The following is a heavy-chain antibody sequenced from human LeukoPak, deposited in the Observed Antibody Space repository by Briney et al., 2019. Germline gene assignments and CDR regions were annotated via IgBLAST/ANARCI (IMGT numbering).Heavy chain of an antibody. D-gene: IGHD3-16*01. J-gene: IGHJ4*02. CDR3: AKETPSWGTFDY. CDR2: ISGSGGTT. CDR1: GFTFSGYA. V-gene: IGHV3-23*01. Sequence: GGSLRLSCAASGFTFSGYAMSWVRQAPGKGLEWVSAISGSGGTTHYADSVKGRFTISRDNSKNTLYLQMNSLRAEDTAVYYCAKETPSWGTFDYWGQGTLVTVSS.